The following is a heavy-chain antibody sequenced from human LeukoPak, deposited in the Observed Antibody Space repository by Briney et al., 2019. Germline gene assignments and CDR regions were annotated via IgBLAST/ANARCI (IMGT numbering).Heavy chain of an antibody. Sequence: ASVKLSCKAFGYTFTGYWMHWVRQAPGQGPEWMGVISPSGGSTIYAQKFKGRVTLTRDMSTSTDYLELSSLRSEDTAVYYCAKSSGSLFDPWGQGTLVTVSS. CDR3: AKSSGSLFDP. J-gene: IGHJ5*02. D-gene: IGHD3-10*01. V-gene: IGHV1-46*01. CDR1: GYTFTGYW. CDR2: ISPSGGST.